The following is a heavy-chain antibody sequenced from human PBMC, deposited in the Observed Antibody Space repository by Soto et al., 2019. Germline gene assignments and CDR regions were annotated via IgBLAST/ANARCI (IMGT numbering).Heavy chain of an antibody. D-gene: IGHD1-26*01. CDR2: VSGSGGST. CDR3: AKYRRSDNRPFGY. J-gene: IGHJ4*02. V-gene: IGHV3-23*01. CDR1: GFTFSSYA. Sequence: EVQLLESGGGLVQPGGSLRLSCAASGFTFSSYAMSWVRQAPGKGLEWVSTVSGSGGSTYYADSVKGRFTISRDNSKNTLDLQMNSLRAEDTAIYYCAKYRRSDNRPFGYWGRGTLVNGSS.